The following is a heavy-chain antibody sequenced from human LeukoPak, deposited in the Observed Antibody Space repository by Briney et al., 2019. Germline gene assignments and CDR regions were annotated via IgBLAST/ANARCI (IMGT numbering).Heavy chain of an antibody. CDR1: GGSISSYY. V-gene: IGHV4-59*08. D-gene: IGHD1-26*01. CDR3: ARLASGSDRPLTPFDY. CDR2: IYYSGST. Sequence: SETLSLTCTASGGSISSYYWSWIRQPPGKGLEWIGDIYYSGSTNYNPSLKSRVTISVDTSKNQFSLRLSAVTAADTAVYYSARLASGSDRPLTPFDYWGQGTLVTVSS. J-gene: IGHJ4*02.